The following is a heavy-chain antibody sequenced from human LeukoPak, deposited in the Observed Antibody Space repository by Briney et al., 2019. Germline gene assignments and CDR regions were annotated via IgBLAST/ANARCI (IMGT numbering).Heavy chain of an antibody. CDR2: ISYSGTT. D-gene: IGHD6-19*01. Sequence: SDTLSLTCIVSGGSISSSYWSWIRQPPGKGLEWMGYISYSGTTNYSPSLKSRVTISLDTSKNQFSLKVSSVTAADTAVYYCARVYSSGWYFRWGYFDYWGQGTLVTVSS. J-gene: IGHJ4*02. V-gene: IGHV4-59*01. CDR3: ARVYSSGWYFRWGYFDY. CDR1: GGSISSSY.